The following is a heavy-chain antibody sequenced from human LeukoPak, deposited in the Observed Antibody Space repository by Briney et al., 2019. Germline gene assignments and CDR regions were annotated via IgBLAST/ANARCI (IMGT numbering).Heavy chain of an antibody. Sequence: GASVKVSCKASGYTFSSYAITWVRQAPGRGLEWMGWISVYSGNTNYAQKFQGRVTMTTDTSTSTAIMELRSLRSDDTAVYYCARDSGITNMFGGGRGSALEEPNDVFDMWGQGTMVIVSS. CDR3: ARDSGITNMFGGGRGSALEEPNDVFDM. CDR1: GYTFSSYA. CDR2: ISVYSGNT. J-gene: IGHJ3*02. D-gene: IGHD3-16*01. V-gene: IGHV1-18*01.